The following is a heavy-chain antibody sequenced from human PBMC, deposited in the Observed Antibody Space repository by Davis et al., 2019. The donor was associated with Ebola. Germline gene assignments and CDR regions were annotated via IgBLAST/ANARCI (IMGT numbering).Heavy chain of an antibody. CDR2: IYTGDSDT. CDR3: AKQESLYGSSDY. CDR1: EDSFTSYW. D-gene: IGHD3-22*01. Sequence: GESLKISCKDSEDSFTSYWIGWVRQMPGKGLEWMGIIYTGDSDTRYSPSFRGRVTISVDRSISTAYLQWSSLKASDTAMYYCAKQESLYGSSDYWGQGTLVTVSS. J-gene: IGHJ4*02. V-gene: IGHV5-51*01.